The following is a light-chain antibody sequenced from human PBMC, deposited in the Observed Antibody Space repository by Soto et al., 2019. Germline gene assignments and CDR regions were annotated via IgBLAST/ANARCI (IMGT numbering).Light chain of an antibody. CDR1: QSVSSSY. V-gene: IGKV3-20*01. CDR3: QQYGSSSTVYT. Sequence: EIVLTQSPGTLSLSPGERATLSCRASQSVSSSYLAWYQQKPGQAPRLLIYGASSRATGIPDRFSGRGSGTDFTLTISRLQPEDFAVYYCQQYGSSSTVYTFVQRTKLEIK. J-gene: IGKJ2*01. CDR2: GAS.